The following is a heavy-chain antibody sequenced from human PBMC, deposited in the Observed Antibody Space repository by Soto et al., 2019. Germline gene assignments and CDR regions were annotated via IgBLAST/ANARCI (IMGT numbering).Heavy chain of an antibody. J-gene: IGHJ5*02. CDR2: INPDNGNT. CDR1: GYTFTRYT. V-gene: IGHV1-3*01. D-gene: IGHD2-15*01. CDR3: ARGIATGQLDP. Sequence: QVQLVQSGAEVKKPGVSVKISCKASGYTFTRYTMNWVRQAPGQRLEWMGWINPDNGNTKSSQKLQDRVIITRDTSASTAYMDLSSLRSEDTAVYYCARGIATGQLDPWGQGTLVTVSS.